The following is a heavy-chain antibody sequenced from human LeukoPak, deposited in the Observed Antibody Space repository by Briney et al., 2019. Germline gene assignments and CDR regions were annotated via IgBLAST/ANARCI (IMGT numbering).Heavy chain of an antibody. CDR1: GGSISSYY. CDR2: IYYSGST. Sequence: SETLSLTCTVSGGSISSYYWSWIRQPPGKGLEWIGYIYYSGSTNYNPSLKSRVTISVDTSKNQFSLKLSSVTAADTAVYYCATLGGGTMFDWYFDLWGRGTLVTVSS. J-gene: IGHJ2*01. D-gene: IGHD3-10*02. CDR3: ATLGGGTMFDWYFDL. V-gene: IGHV4-59*12.